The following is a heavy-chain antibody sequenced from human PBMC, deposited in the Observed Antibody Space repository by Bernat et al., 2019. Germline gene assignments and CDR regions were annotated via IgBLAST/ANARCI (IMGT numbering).Heavy chain of an antibody. Sequence: QVQLVQSGAEVKKPGASVKVSCKASGYTFTSYGISWVRQAPGQGLEWLGWISAYNGNTNYAQKLQGRVTMTTDTSTSTAYMELRSLRSDVTAVYYCASHKVTFGGVIVEDYWGQGTLVTVSS. J-gene: IGHJ4*02. CDR2: ISAYNGNT. V-gene: IGHV1-18*01. CDR1: GYTFTSYG. D-gene: IGHD3-16*02. CDR3: ASHKVTFGGVIVEDY.